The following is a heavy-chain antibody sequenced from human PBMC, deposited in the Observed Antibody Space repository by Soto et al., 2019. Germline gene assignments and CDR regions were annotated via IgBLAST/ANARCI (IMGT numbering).Heavy chain of an antibody. D-gene: IGHD2-15*01. V-gene: IGHV4-61*05. J-gene: IGHJ4*02. CDR3: ARHTPAISISDH. CDR2: IYYSGST. Sequence: SETLSLTCTVSGGSISSSSYYWNWIRQPPGKGLEWIGVIYYSGSTHCNPSLQSRVTISVDTSKNQFSLRLSSVTAADTAVYYCARHTPAISISDHWGQGTLVTVSS. CDR1: GGSISSSSYY.